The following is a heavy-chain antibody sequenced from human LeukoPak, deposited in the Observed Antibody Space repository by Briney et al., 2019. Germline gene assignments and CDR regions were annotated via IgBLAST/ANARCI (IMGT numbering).Heavy chain of an antibody. CDR3: ARVTYTSGYYWSLDY. D-gene: IGHD3-22*01. Sequence: SETLSLTCTVSGGSIRGHYWSWSRQSAGKVLEWIGRIYSSGGTDYNPSLKSRVAMSVDTSKNQLSLKLNSVTAADTAVYYCARVTYTSGYYWSLDYWGRGSLVTVSS. CDR2: IYSSGGT. J-gene: IGHJ4*02. CDR1: GGSIRGHY. V-gene: IGHV4-4*07.